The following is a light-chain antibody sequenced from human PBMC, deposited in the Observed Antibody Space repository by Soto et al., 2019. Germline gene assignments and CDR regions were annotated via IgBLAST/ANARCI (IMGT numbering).Light chain of an antibody. J-gene: IGLJ1*01. Sequence: QSVVTQPASVSGSPGQSITISCTGTSSTVGGFNVVSWYQQRPGKAPKVIIYEGIKRPSGISNRFSGSNSGSTASLTISGLQAEDEADYYCCSYVGATTYVFGTGTKVTVL. CDR1: SSTVGGFNV. CDR2: EGI. CDR3: CSYVGATTYV. V-gene: IGLV2-23*01.